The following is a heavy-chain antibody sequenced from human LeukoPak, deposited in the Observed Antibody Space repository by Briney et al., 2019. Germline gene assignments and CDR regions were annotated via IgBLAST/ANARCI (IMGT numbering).Heavy chain of an antibody. V-gene: IGHV1-8*01. CDR2: MNPNSGNT. CDR1: GYTFTSYD. D-gene: IGHD3-22*01. Sequence: AAVKVSCKASGYTFTSYDISWVRQATGQGLEWMGWMNPNSGNTGYAQKFQGRVTMTRNTSISTAYMELSSLRSEHTAVYYCARVSSGYYDYWGQGTLVTVSS. CDR3: ARVSSGYYDY. J-gene: IGHJ4*02.